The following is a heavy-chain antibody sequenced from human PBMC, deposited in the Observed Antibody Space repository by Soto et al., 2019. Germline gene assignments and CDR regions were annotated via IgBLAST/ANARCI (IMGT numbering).Heavy chain of an antibody. CDR3: ARSFIAEPGFDS. V-gene: IGHV4-4*02. CDR2: IYHSGTT. Sequence: LSLTCAVSGGSISSSNWWSWVRQPPGKGLEWIGDIYHSGTTNYNPSLESRVTTSVDKSKNQFSLKLNSVTAADTAVYYCARSFIAEPGFDSWRQGTLVTVYS. J-gene: IGHJ4*02. CDR1: GGSISSSNW. D-gene: IGHD6-13*01.